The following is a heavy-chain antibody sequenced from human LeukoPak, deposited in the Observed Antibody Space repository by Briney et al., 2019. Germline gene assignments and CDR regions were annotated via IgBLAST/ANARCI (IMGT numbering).Heavy chain of an antibody. V-gene: IGHV3-23*01. J-gene: IGHJ4*02. CDR1: GFTLNSYA. Sequence: VGSLRLSCAASGFTLNSYAMSWVRQAPGKGLEWVSAISDGCSDTYYADSVKGRFTISKDNSKNMLFLQMNSLMDDDTAVYYCAKRVPYSRSSVYFDSWGQGTLVTVSS. CDR3: AKRVPYSRSSVYFDS. CDR2: ISDGCSDT. D-gene: IGHD6-6*01.